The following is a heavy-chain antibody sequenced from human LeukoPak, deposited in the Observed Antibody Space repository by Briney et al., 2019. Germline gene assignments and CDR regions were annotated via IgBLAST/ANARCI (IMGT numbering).Heavy chain of an antibody. Sequence: PGGSLRPSCAASGFTFSSYEMNWVRQAPGKGLEWVSYISSSGSTIYYADSVKGRFTISRDNAKNSLYLQMNSLRAEDTAVYYCARDGGSSGSSDYWGQGTLVTVSS. CDR2: ISSSGSTI. J-gene: IGHJ4*02. D-gene: IGHD6-19*01. CDR3: ARDGGSSGSSDY. CDR1: GFTFSSYE. V-gene: IGHV3-48*03.